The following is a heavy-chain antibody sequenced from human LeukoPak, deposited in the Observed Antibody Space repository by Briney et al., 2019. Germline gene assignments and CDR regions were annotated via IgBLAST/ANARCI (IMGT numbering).Heavy chain of an antibody. V-gene: IGHV1-2*02. Sequence: VASVKVSCKASGYTFTGYYMHWVRQAPGQGLEWMGWINPNSGGTNYAQKFQGRVTMTRDTSISTAYMELSRLRSDDTAVYYCARGPRQWLVRYYFDYWGQGTLVTVSS. CDR3: ARGPRQWLVRYYFDY. CDR1: GYTFTGYY. J-gene: IGHJ4*02. D-gene: IGHD6-19*01. CDR2: INPNSGGT.